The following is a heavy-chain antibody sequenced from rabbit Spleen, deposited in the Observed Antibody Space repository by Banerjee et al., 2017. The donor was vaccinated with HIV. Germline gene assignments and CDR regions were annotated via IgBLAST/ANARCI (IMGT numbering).Heavy chain of an antibody. Sequence: QSLEESGGDLVKPEGSLTLTCTASGFSFSSNEYMCWVRQAPGKGLEWISCIAGDSSGFTYSATWAKGRFTCSKTSSTTVTLQMTSLTVADTATYFCARDLAGVIGWNFGWWGPGTLVTVS. D-gene: IGHD4-1*01. CDR1: GFSFSSNEY. V-gene: IGHV1S40*01. CDR2: IAGDSSGFT. J-gene: IGHJ4*01. CDR3: ARDLAGVIGWNFGW.